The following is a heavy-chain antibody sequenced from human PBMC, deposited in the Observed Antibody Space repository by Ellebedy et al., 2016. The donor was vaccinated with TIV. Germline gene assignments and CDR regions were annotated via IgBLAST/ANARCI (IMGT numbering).Heavy chain of an antibody. D-gene: IGHD6-13*01. J-gene: IGHJ4*02. V-gene: IGHV1-18*04. Sequence: ASVKVSCKASGYTFTSYGIHWVRQAPGQGLQWMGWISTYNGNTDYSQRFQGRVTMTTDTSTSTAYMELRSLRSDDTAIFYRAREVGPAAGTDFWGQGTLVTVSS. CDR2: ISTYNGNT. CDR1: GYTFTSYG. CDR3: AREVGPAAGTDF.